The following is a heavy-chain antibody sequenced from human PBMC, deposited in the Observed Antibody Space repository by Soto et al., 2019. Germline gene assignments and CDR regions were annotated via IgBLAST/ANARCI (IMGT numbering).Heavy chain of an antibody. V-gene: IGHV3-74*01. J-gene: IGHJ5*02. CDR1: GFTFSSCA. D-gene: IGHD3-9*01. CDR2: INSDGSSS. Sequence: GSLRLSCAASGFTFSSCAMGCVRQAPGKGLVWVSRINSDGSSSGYADSVKGRFTISRDNAKNTLNLQMNSLRAEDTAVYYCARARYYDILTGFDPWGQGTLVTVSS. CDR3: ARARYYDILTGFDP.